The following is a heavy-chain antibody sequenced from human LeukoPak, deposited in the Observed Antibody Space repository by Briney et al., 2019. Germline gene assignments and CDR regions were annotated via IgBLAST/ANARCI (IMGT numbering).Heavy chain of an antibody. Sequence: GGSLRLPCAASGFTFSSYSMNWVRQAPGKGLEWVSSISSSSSYIYYADSVKGRFTISRDNAKNSLYLQMNSLRAEDTAVYYCARFDYVWGSYRFSPFDYWGQGTLVTVSS. D-gene: IGHD3-16*02. V-gene: IGHV3-21*01. J-gene: IGHJ4*02. CDR3: ARFDYVWGSYRFSPFDY. CDR2: ISSSSSYI. CDR1: GFTFSSYS.